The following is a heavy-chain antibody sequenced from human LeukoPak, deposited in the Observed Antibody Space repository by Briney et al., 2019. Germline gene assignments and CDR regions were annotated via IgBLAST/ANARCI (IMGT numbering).Heavy chain of an antibody. CDR3: ARASWVSSADAVR. V-gene: IGHV3-23*01. Sequence: GGSLRLSCAASGFTFRTNAMSWVRQAPGKGLEWVSAISATNTYYADSVRGRFTLSRDDSRNTVYLQLNNLRVEDTAIYYCARASWVSSADAVRWGQGTQVTVSS. CDR2: ISATNT. J-gene: IGHJ4*02. CDR1: GFTFRTNA. D-gene: IGHD3-16*01.